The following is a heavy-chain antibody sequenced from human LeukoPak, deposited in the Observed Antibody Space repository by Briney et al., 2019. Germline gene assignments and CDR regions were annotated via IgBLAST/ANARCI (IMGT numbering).Heavy chain of an antibody. J-gene: IGHJ6*02. CDR1: GFTFSDFY. Sequence: GGSLRLSCVASGFTFSDFYMSWIRQAPGKGLEWGSYISSSGSTIYYADSVKGRFTISRDNAKNSLYLQMNRLRAEDTAVYYCARTSDILTIYNGMDVWGQGTTVAVSS. CDR3: ARTSDILTIYNGMDV. V-gene: IGHV3-11*01. CDR2: ISSSGSTI. D-gene: IGHD3-9*01.